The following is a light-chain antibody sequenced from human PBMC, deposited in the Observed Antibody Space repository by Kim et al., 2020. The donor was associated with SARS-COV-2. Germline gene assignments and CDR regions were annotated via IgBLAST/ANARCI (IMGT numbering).Light chain of an antibody. J-gene: IGKJ1*01. CDR3: QQFGI. Sequence: DIHLTQSPSTLSAGVGDTVTITCRATERISSWVAWYQQKAGKAPKLLIYKASNLGRGVPSRFSGSASETDFSLTISGLQPDDFATYYCQQFGIFGQGTKLEI. V-gene: IGKV1-5*03. CDR1: ERISSW. CDR2: KAS.